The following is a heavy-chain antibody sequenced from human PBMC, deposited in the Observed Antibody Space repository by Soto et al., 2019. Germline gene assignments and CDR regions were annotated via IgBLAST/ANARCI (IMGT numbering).Heavy chain of an antibody. Sequence: GESLKISCQGSGYSFPSYWISWVRQMPGKGLEWMGRIDPSDSYTNYSPSFEGHVTISIDKSINTAYLQWSSLKASDTAMYYCARLGQLALFDKWGQGTLVTVSS. CDR1: GYSFPSYW. CDR2: IDPSDSYT. CDR3: ARLGQLALFDK. D-gene: IGHD6-6*01. V-gene: IGHV5-10-1*01. J-gene: IGHJ4*02.